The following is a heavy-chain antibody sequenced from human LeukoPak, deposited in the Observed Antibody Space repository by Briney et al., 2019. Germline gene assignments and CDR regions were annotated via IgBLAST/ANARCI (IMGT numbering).Heavy chain of an antibody. J-gene: IGHJ4*02. CDR2: VNADGSST. Sequence: PGESLRLSCAASGFSLSTSWMHWVRQAPGKGLVWVSRVNADGSSTDYADSVRGRFTISRDNAMNTLYLQMNSLRVDDTAVYFCAKEWRFSSSWYQYYFDYWGQGTLVTVSS. V-gene: IGHV3-74*01. CDR1: GFSLSTSW. CDR3: AKEWRFSSSWYQYYFDY. D-gene: IGHD6-13*01.